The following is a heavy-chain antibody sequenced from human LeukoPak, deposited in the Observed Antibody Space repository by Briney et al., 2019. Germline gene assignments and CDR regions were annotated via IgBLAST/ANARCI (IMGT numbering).Heavy chain of an antibody. CDR2: ISYDGSNK. Sequence: PGGSLRLSCAASGFTFSRYSMHWVRQAPGKGLEWVAVISYDGSNKYYADSVKGRFTISRDNSKNTLYLQMNSLRAEDTAVYYCARDTVAAAGLRLAWWGQGTLVTVSS. V-gene: IGHV3-30*03. J-gene: IGHJ4*02. CDR3: ARDTVAAAGLRLAW. CDR1: GFTFSRYS. D-gene: IGHD6-13*01.